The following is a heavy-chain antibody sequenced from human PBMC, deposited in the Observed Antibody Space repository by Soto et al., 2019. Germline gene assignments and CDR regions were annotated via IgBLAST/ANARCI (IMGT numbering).Heavy chain of an antibody. CDR2: MSQSGTT. Sequence: QVQLQESGPGLVKPSETLSLTCTVSGGSIGSYFWSWIRQPPGKGLGWIGCMSQSGTTSYNPSLMSRATISVDTSNIQFSRKFTSVTAADKAVYYCARERGGIIVASNPLGEWFDPWGQGTLVTVSS. CDR3: ARERGGIIVASNPLGEWFDP. V-gene: IGHV4-59*01. D-gene: IGHD5-12*01. J-gene: IGHJ5*02. CDR1: GGSIGSYF.